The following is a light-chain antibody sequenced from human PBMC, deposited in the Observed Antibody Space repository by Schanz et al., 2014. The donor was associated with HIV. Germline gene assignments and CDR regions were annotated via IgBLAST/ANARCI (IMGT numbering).Light chain of an antibody. J-gene: IGKJ2*01. CDR2: GAS. CDR3: QQYNNWPLYT. CDR1: QSISRNY. V-gene: IGKV3-15*01. Sequence: EIVLTQSPGTLSLSPGERATLFCRASQSISRNYLAWFQQKPGQAPRLLIYGASTRATGIPARFSGSGSGTEFTLTISSLQSEDFAVYYCQQYNNWPLYTFGQGTKLEIK.